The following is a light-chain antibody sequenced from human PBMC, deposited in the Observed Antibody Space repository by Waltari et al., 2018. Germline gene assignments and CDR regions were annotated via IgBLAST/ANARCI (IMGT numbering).Light chain of an antibody. CDR2: SAS. J-gene: IGKJ4*01. Sequence: IQLTQSPTSLSASVGDSVTITCRASQDIRNYVAWYQQRPGVAPRLLIYSASSLQIGVPVRFSGSGSGTTFTLTISGLQPEDIGTYYCQQVNIYPLTFGGGTQVE. CDR1: QDIRNY. CDR3: QQVNIYPLT. V-gene: IGKV1-9*01.